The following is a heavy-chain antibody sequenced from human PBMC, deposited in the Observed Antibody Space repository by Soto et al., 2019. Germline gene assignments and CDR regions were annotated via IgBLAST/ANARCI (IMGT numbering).Heavy chain of an antibody. J-gene: IGHJ4*02. D-gene: IGHD1-1*01. Sequence: PGGSLRLSCTASGFSFSNYWMHWVRRAPGKGLLWISRINTDGSVTSYADSVKGRFTISRDNARDTLYLQVTSLSAEDTALYYCASAESWNKTPAYWGQGVQATVSS. CDR3: ASAESWNKTPAY. CDR2: INTDGSVT. V-gene: IGHV3-74*01. CDR1: GFSFSNYW.